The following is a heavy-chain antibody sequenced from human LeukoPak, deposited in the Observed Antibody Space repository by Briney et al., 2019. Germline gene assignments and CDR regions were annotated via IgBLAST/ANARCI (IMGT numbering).Heavy chain of an antibody. CDR3: ARGRASAGGYSGYDWGDWFDP. V-gene: IGHV3-23*01. D-gene: IGHD5-12*01. CDR1: GFTFSSYA. J-gene: IGHJ5*02. Sequence: GGSLRLSCAASGFTFSSYAMSWVRQAPGEGLEWVSAISGSGGSTYYADSVKGRFTISRDNSKNTLYLQMNSLRAEDTAVYYCARGRASAGGYSGYDWGDWFDPWGQGTLVTVSS. CDR2: ISGSGGST.